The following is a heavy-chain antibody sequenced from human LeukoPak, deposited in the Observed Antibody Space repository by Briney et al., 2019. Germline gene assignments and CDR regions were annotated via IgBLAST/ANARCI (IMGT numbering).Heavy chain of an antibody. Sequence: GESLKISCQGSGYSFTSYWIGWVRQMPGKGLEWMGIIYPGDSDTRYSPSFQGQVTISADKSISTAYLQWSSLKASDTAMYYCARLRLNYDFWSXYFDYWGQGTLVXVSS. D-gene: IGHD3-3*01. V-gene: IGHV5-51*01. J-gene: IGHJ4*02. CDR3: ARLRLNYDFWSXYFDY. CDR1: GYSFTSYW. CDR2: IYPGDSDT.